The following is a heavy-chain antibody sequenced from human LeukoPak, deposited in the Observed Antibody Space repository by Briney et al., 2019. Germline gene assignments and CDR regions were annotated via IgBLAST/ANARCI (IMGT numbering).Heavy chain of an antibody. D-gene: IGHD3-9*01. CDR3: AREVYDILTGYSQNAFDI. J-gene: IGHJ3*02. CDR1: GGTFSSYA. V-gene: IGHV1-69*13. CDR2: IIPIFGTA. Sequence: GASVKVSCKASGGTFSSYAISWVRQAPGQGLEWMGGIIPIFGTANYAQKFQGRVTITADESTSTAYMELGSLRSEDTAVYYCAREVYDILTGYSQNAFDIWGQGTMVTVSS.